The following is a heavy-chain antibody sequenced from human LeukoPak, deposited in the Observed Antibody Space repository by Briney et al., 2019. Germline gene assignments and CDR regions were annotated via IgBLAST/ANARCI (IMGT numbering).Heavy chain of an antibody. CDR2: ISGVGGST. V-gene: IGHV3-23*01. CDR3: ARQLGYCDSGTCYFEY. D-gene: IGHD2-15*01. CDR1: GFIFSSYD. J-gene: IGHJ4*02. Sequence: PGGSLRLSCAASGFIFSSYDMSWVRQAPGKGLEWVSTISGVGGSTYYADSVKGRFTISRDNSKTTLFLQMNSLRAEDTAVYYCARQLGYCDSGTCYFEYWGQGTLVTVSS.